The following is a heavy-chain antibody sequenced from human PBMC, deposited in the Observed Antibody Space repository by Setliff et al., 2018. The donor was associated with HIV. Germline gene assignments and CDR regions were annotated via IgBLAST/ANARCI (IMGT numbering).Heavy chain of an antibody. CDR1: GDSMNTNDW. V-gene: IGHV4-28*01. D-gene: IGHD4-4*01. CDR2: ISNSGKT. CDR3: ARTVPYSSNQDAFDI. J-gene: IGHJ3*02. Sequence: SETLSLTCAVSGDSMNTNDWWGWIRKPPGKGLAWIGYISNSGKTYYNPSLNRRVTMSIDTSKNQLSLSLDSVTAVDTAVYYCARTVPYSSNQDAFDIWGQGTMVTVSS.